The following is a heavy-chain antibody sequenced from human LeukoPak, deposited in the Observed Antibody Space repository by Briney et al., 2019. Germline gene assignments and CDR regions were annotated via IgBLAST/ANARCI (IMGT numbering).Heavy chain of an antibody. J-gene: IGHJ4*02. CDR2: IIPILGIA. V-gene: IGHV1-69*04. CDR3: ASKIMGMVRGVIPYYFDY. Sequence: SVKVSCKASGGTFSSYAISWVRQAPGQGLEWMGRIIPILGIANYAQKFQGRVTITADKSTSTAYMELSSLRSEDTAVYYCASKIMGMVRGVIPYYFDYWGQGTLVTVSS. CDR1: GGTFSSYA. D-gene: IGHD3-10*01.